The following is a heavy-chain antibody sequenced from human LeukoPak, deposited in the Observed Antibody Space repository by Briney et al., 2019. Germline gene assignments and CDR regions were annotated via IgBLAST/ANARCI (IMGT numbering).Heavy chain of an antibody. CDR2: IGGSGGST. Sequence: GGSLRLSCAASGFTFSSYAMSWVRQAPGKGLEWVSAIGGSGGSTYYADSVKGRFTISRDNSKNTLYLQMDSLRAEDTAVYYCANLYSSGWYPNDYWGQGTLVTVSS. J-gene: IGHJ4*02. V-gene: IGHV3-23*01. D-gene: IGHD6-19*01. CDR1: GFTFSSYA. CDR3: ANLYSSGWYPNDY.